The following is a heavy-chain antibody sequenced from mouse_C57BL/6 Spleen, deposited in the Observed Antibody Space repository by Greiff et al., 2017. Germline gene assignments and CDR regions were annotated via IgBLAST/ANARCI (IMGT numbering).Heavy chain of an antibody. J-gene: IGHJ1*03. CDR1: GFTFSDFY. Sequence: EVMLVESGGGLVQSGRSLRLSCATSGFTFSDFYMEWVRQAPGKGLEWIAASRNKANDYTTEYSASVKGRFIVSRDTSQSILYLQMNALRAEDTAIYYCAREGYYPYWYFDVWGTGTTVTVSS. V-gene: IGHV7-1*01. CDR2: SRNKANDYTT. CDR3: AREGYYPYWYFDV. D-gene: IGHD2-12*01.